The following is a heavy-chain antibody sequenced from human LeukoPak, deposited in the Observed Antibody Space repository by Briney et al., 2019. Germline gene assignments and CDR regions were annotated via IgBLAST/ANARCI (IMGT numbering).Heavy chain of an antibody. J-gene: IGHJ5*02. Sequence: PGRSLRLSCAASGYTFSSYGMHWVRQAPGKGLEWVAVIWYDGSNKYYADSVKGRFTISRDNPKNTLYLQMNSLRAEDTAVYYCAKEVASMVLGSWGQGTLVTVSS. CDR1: GYTFSSYG. CDR2: IWYDGSNK. V-gene: IGHV3-33*06. D-gene: IGHD3-10*01. CDR3: AKEVASMVLGS.